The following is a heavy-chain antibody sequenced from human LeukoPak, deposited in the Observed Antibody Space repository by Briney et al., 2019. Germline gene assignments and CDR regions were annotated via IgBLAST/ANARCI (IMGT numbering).Heavy chain of an antibody. D-gene: IGHD6-13*01. CDR3: ASRYSSSWYRTKWFDP. Sequence: PSETLSLTCAVSGYSISSGYYWGWIRQPPGKGLEWIGSIYHSGSTYYNPSLKSRVTISVDTSKNQFSLKLSSVTAAHTAVYYCASRYSSSWYRTKWFDPWGQGTLITVSS. V-gene: IGHV4-38-2*01. CDR2: IYHSGST. CDR1: GYSISSGYY. J-gene: IGHJ5*02.